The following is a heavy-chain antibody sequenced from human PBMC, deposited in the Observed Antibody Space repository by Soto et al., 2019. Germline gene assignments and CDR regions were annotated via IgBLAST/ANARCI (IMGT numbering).Heavy chain of an antibody. Sequence: ASVKVSCKASGYTFTSYGISWVRQAPGQGLEWMGWISAYNGNTNYAQKLQGRVTMTTDTSTSTAYMELRSLRSDDTAVYYCARRNGGNYYYYMDVWGKGTTVTVAS. V-gene: IGHV1-18*01. D-gene: IGHD2-15*01. CDR1: GYTFTSYG. J-gene: IGHJ6*03. CDR2: ISAYNGNT. CDR3: ARRNGGNYYYYMDV.